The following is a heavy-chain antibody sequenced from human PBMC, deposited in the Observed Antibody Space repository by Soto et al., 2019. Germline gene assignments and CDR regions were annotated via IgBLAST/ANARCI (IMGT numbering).Heavy chain of an antibody. Sequence: QLQLQESGPGLMKPSETLSLTCTVSGGSISSSSYYWGWIRQPPGKGLEWIGSIYYSGSTYYNPSLKRRVTISVDTSKNQFSLKLSSVTAADTAVYYCARTPIMGLWFGELLLDAFDIWGQGTMVTVSS. CDR2: IYYSGST. J-gene: IGHJ3*02. CDR1: GGSISSSSYY. V-gene: IGHV4-39*01. D-gene: IGHD3-10*01. CDR3: ARTPIMGLWFGELLLDAFDI.